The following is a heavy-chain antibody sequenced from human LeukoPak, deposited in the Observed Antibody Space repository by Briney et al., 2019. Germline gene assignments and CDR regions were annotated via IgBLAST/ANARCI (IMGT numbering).Heavy chain of an antibody. V-gene: IGHV3-21*01. CDR3: ARVPYYSSSCDY. Sequence: GGSLRLSCAGSGFTFSSYSMNWVRQAPGKGLEWVSSISSSSSYIYYADSVKGRFTISRDSAKNSLYLQMNSLRAEDTAVYYCARVPYYSSSCDYWGQGTLVTVSS. CDR2: ISSSSSYI. J-gene: IGHJ4*02. D-gene: IGHD6-13*01. CDR1: GFTFSSYS.